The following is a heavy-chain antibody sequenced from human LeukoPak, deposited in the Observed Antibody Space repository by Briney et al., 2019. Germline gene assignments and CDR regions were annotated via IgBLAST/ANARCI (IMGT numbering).Heavy chain of an antibody. CDR2: INHSGST. Sequence: KPSETLSLTCAVYGGSFSGYYWSWIRQPPGKGLEWIGEINHSGSTNYNLSLKSRVTISVDTSKNQFSLKLSSVTAADTAVYYCARAGVGYQLLWGLDPWGQGTLVTVSS. V-gene: IGHV4-34*01. D-gene: IGHD2-2*01. J-gene: IGHJ5*02. CDR1: GGSFSGYY. CDR3: ARAGVGYQLLWGLDP.